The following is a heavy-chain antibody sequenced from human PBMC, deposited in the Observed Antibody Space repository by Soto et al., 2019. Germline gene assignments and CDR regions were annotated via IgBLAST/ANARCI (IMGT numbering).Heavy chain of an antibody. D-gene: IGHD1-26*01. V-gene: IGHV3-23*01. Sequence: EVQLLESGGGLVQPGGSLRLSCAASGFTFSSYAMRWVRQAPVKGLEWVSAISGSGGSTYYADSVKGRFTISRDNSKNTLHLQMNSLRAEDTAVYYCARRGSGSDYDYWGQGTLVTVSS. CDR2: ISGSGGST. J-gene: IGHJ4*02. CDR1: GFTFSSYA. CDR3: ARRGSGSDYDY.